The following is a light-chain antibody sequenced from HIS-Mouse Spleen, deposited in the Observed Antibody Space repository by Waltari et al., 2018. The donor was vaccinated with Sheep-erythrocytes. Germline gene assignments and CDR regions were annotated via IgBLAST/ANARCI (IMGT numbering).Light chain of an antibody. CDR2: EVS. J-gene: IGLJ3*02. Sequence: QSALTQPPSASGSPGQSVTISCTGTSSDVGGYNYVSWYQQHPGKAPKLMIYEVSKRPSGVPYRFSGSKSCNTASLTVSGLQAENEADYYCSSYAGSNNWVFGGGTKLTVL. V-gene: IGLV2-8*01. CDR1: SSDVGGYNY. CDR3: SSYAGSNNWV.